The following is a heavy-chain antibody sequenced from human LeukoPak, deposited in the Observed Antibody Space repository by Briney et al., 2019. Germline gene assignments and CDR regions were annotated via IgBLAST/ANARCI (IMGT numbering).Heavy chain of an antibody. V-gene: IGHV1-2*06. CDR2: INAKSGDT. Sequence: ASVKVSCKASGYTFTDYYVHWVRQAPGQGLEWMGRINAKSGDTNAAQRFQGRVTMTRVTSITTAYLELSRLRSDDTAVYYCARDELYNGYYSVKYHYNGMDVWGQGTTVTVSS. J-gene: IGHJ6*02. CDR1: GYTFTDYY. CDR3: ARDELYNGYYSVKYHYNGMDV. D-gene: IGHD3-3*01.